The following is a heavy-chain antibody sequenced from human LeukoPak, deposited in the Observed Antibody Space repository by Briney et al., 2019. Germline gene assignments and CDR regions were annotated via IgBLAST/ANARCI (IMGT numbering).Heavy chain of an antibody. V-gene: IGHV1-69*04. CDR3: ARAEGYSSSWGIFDY. CDR1: GGTFSSYA. CDR2: IIPILGIA. J-gene: IGHJ4*02. D-gene: IGHD6-13*01. Sequence: GSSVTVSCKASGGTFSSYAISWVRQAPGQGLEWMGRIIPILGIANYAQKFQGRVTITADKSTSTAYMELSSLRSEDTAVYYCARAEGYSSSWGIFDYWGQGTLVTVSS.